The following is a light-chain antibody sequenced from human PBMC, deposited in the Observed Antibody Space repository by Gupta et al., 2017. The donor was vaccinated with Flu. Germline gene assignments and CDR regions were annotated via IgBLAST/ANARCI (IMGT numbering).Light chain of an antibody. CDR2: VAS. Sequence: DIQMTQFPSSLSASIGDRVTITCRASQSVRSYLNWYQQKSGGAPKLLIYVASSLHDGVPSRFSGSGSGTDFTLTISSLQPEDFATYYCQQSYDAFSLTFGGGTRVDIK. CDR1: QSVRSY. CDR3: QQSYDAFSLT. V-gene: IGKV1-39*01. J-gene: IGKJ4*01.